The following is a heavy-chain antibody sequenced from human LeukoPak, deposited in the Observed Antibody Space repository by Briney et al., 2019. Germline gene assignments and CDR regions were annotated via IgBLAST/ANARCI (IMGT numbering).Heavy chain of an antibody. J-gene: IGHJ4*02. CDR2: INSSGGST. CDR3: ARVGSYYCFDY. CDR1: VYTFTSYY. V-gene: IGHV1-46*01. D-gene: IGHD1-26*01. Sequence: ASVKVSCKASVYTFTSYYMHWVRQPPGQGLEWMGIINSSGGSTSYAQNFHGRVTMTRDMSMSTVYMELSSLRSEDTAVYYGARVGSYYCFDYWGKGTMVTVSS.